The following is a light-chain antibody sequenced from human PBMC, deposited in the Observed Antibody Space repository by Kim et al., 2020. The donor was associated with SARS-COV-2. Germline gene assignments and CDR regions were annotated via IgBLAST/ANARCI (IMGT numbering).Light chain of an antibody. CDR3: GTWDSSLSAVV. V-gene: IGLV1-51*01. CDR1: SSNIGKNY. J-gene: IGLJ2*01. CDR2: DNN. Sequence: GQKVTISGSGSSSNIGKNYVSWYQQLPKTAPKLLIYDNNERPSGIPDRFSGSKSGTSATLGTTGLQTGDEADYYCGTWDSSLSAVVFGGGTQLTVL.